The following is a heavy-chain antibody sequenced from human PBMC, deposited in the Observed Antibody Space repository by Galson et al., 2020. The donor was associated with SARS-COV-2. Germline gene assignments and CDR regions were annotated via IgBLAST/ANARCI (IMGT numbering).Heavy chain of an antibody. D-gene: IGHD1-26*01. CDR3: AHRQHWSGSYSL. Sequence: KMSGPMLVKRTQTVMLTSTLSGLSLSTSGVGVGWIRQPPGKALDWLALIYWEDDKRYSTSLKSRLTITKDTSKNQVVLTLTNMDPVDTATYYCAHRQHWSGSYSLWGQGTLVTVSS. V-gene: IGHV2-5*02. J-gene: IGHJ4*01. CDR1: GLSLSTSGVG. CDR2: IYWEDDK.